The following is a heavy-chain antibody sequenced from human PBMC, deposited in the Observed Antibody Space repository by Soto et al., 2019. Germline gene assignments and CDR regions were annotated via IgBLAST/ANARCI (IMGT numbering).Heavy chain of an antibody. CDR2: IYYSGST. CDR1: GGSISSGGYY. V-gene: IGHV4-31*03. CDR3: ARGDYDFWSGPLVH. D-gene: IGHD3-3*01. Sequence: PSETLSLTCTVSGGSISSGGYYWSWIRQHPGKGLEWIGYIYYSGSTYYNPSLKSRVTISVDTSKNQFSLKLSSVTAADTAVYYCARGDYDFWSGPLVHWGQGTLVTVSS. J-gene: IGHJ4*02.